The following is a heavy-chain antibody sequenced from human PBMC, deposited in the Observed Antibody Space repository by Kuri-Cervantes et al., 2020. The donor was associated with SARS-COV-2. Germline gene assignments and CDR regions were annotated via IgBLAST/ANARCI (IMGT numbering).Heavy chain of an antibody. D-gene: IGHD3-10*02. Sequence: GESLKISCAASGFTFSSYSMNWVRQAPGKGLEWISDITDEGADTYFADSVKGRFTISRDNSKYSLTLQMSSLRAEDTAIYYCVKCSAASHPCYLDYWGQGTLVTVSS. V-gene: IGHV3-23*01. J-gene: IGHJ4*03. CDR1: GFTFSSYS. CDR2: ITDEGADT. CDR3: VKCSAASHPCYLDY.